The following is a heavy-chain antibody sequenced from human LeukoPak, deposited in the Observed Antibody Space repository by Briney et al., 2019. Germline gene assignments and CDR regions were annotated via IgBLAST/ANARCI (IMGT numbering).Heavy chain of an antibody. Sequence: GGSLRLSCAASGFTFSSHRMHWVRQAPGKGLEWVSYISSSGSTIYYADSVKGRFTISRDNAKNSLYLQMDSLRAEDTALYYCARAPITSPFYFDYWGQGTLVTVSS. CDR2: ISSSGSTI. CDR3: ARAPITSPFYFDY. CDR1: GFTFSSHR. D-gene: IGHD2-2*01. V-gene: IGHV3-48*04. J-gene: IGHJ4*02.